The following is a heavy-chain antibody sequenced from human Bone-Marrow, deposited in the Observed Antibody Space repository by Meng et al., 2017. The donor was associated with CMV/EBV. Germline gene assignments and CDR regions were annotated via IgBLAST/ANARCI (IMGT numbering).Heavy chain of an antibody. J-gene: IGHJ4*02. Sequence: QGHLVQSGAGVKKPGASVKVSCKASGYTFTGYYMHWVRQAPGQGLEWMGWIRSDGSATNYAQKFRGRVTMTRDASVSTAYMELSGLTSDDTAVYFCVRSSGWSLFDYWGPGALVTVSS. V-gene: IGHV1-2*02. CDR3: VRSSGWSLFDY. D-gene: IGHD6-19*01. CDR1: GYTFTGYY. CDR2: IRSDGSAT.